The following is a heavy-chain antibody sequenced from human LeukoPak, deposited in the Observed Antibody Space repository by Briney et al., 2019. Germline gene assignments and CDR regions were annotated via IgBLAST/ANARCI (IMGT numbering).Heavy chain of an antibody. Sequence: PSETLSLTCSVSGYSLRNGYHWAWFRQPPGKKLEWLGSVSLSGSPYDNLSFKSRVSMSVDASKNQFSLKMRAVTAADSAVYFCARSEINDYSRFWGQGTLVTVSS. D-gene: IGHD4-11*01. V-gene: IGHV4-38-2*02. CDR2: VSLSGSP. CDR1: GYSLRNGYH. CDR3: ARSEINDYSRF. J-gene: IGHJ4*02.